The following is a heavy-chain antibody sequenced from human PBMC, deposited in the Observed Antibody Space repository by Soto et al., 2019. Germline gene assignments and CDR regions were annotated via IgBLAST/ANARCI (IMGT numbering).Heavy chain of an antibody. CDR3: TRAPLGIIVAPDF. CDR2: INAGNGNT. CDR1: GYTFTSYA. J-gene: IGHJ4*02. D-gene: IGHD3-22*01. V-gene: IGHV1-3*01. Sequence: GASVKVSCKASGYTFTSYAMHWVRQAPGQRLERMGWINAGNGNTKYSQKFQGRVTITRDTSASTAYMELSSLRSDDTAVFYCTRAPLGIIVAPDFWGQGTLVTVSS.